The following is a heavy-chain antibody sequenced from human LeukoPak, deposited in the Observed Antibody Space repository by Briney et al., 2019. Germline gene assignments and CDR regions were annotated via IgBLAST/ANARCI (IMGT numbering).Heavy chain of an antibody. CDR1: GGSISSSSYY. J-gene: IGHJ4*02. CDR2: IYYSGST. CDR3: ARRHRGYSYGYGDY. D-gene: IGHD5-18*01. V-gene: IGHV4-39*01. Sequence: SETLSLTCTVSGGSISSSSYYWGWIRQPPGKGLEWIGSIYYSGSTYYNSSLKSRVTISVDTSKNQFSLKLSSVTAADTAVYYCARRHRGYSYGYGDYWGQGTLVTVSS.